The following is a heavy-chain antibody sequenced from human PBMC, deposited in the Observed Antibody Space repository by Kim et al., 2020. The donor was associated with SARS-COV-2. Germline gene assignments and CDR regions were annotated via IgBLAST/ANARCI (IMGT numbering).Heavy chain of an antibody. CDR2: ISSSSTLI. Sequence: GGSLRLSCAASGFTFSSSEMNWVRQAPGKGLEWVSYISSSSTLIYYSDSVRGRFTISSDNAENSVYLQMKSLRPEDTAAYYCARQSGNWGALDYWGQGTL. D-gene: IGHD7-27*01. J-gene: IGHJ4*02. CDR1: GFTFSSSE. V-gene: IGHV3-48*03. CDR3: ARQSGNWGALDY.